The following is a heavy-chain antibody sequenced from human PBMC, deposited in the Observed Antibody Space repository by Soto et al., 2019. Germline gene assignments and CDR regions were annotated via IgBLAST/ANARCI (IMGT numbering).Heavy chain of an antibody. CDR1: GVNSW. D-gene: IGHD4-4*01. CDR3: ARHTQYYGMDA. J-gene: IGHJ6*02. Sequence: PGESLKISCSGSGVNSWIAWVRQMPGKGLEYVGIIYVGDSDTRYSPSFQGQVTISVDKSISTAFLQWSSLKASDTAVYYCARHTQYYGMDAWGQGTVVTVSS. V-gene: IGHV5-51*01. CDR2: IYVGDSDT.